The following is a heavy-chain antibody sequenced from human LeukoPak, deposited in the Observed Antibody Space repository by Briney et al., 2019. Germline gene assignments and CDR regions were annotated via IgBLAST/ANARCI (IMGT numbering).Heavy chain of an antibody. CDR1: GFTFSLYD. D-gene: IGHD1-7*01. CDR2: IGTAGDT. J-gene: IGHJ3*02. CDR3: TRDLREGTTPDASDI. V-gene: IGHV3-13*01. Sequence: AGGSLRLSCAASGFTFSLYDMHRVRQATGKSLEWVSGIGTAGDTYYADSVKGRFTISRENAKNSLSLQMDSLRAGDTAVYYCTRDLREGTTPDASDIWGQGTLVTVSS.